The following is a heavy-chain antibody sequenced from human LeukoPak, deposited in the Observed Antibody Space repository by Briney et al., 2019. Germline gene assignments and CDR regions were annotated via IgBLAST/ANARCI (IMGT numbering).Heavy chain of an antibody. CDR1: GGSFSGYY. CDR3: ARGTYYYGSGSYRSYNWFDP. CDR2: INHSGST. J-gene: IGHJ5*02. V-gene: IGHV4-34*01. Sequence: SETLSLTCAVYGGSFSGYYWSWIRQPPGKGLEWIGEINHSGSTNYNPSLKSRVTISVDTSKNQFSLKLSSVTAADTAVYYCARGTYYYGSGSYRSYNWFDPLGQGTLVTVSS. D-gene: IGHD3-10*01.